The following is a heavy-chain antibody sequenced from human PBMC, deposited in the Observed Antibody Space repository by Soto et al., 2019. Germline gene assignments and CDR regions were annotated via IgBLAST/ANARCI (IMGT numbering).Heavy chain of an antibody. Sequence: EVQLVESGGGLIQPGGSLRLSCAASGLTVSSNYMSWVRQAPGKGLEWVSVIYSGGSTYYADSVKGRFTISRDNSKNTLYLQMNSLRAEDTAVYYCASLLRGYSYGLDYWGQGTLVTVSS. CDR3: ASLLRGYSYGLDY. CDR2: IYSGGST. V-gene: IGHV3-53*01. CDR1: GLTVSSNY. J-gene: IGHJ4*02. D-gene: IGHD5-18*01.